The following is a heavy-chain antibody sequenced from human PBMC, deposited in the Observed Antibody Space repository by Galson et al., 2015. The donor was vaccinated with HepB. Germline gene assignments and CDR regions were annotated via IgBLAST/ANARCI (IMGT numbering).Heavy chain of an antibody. CDR1: GFTFNTYG. V-gene: IGHV3-33*01. D-gene: IGHD2-15*01. CDR3: ARERGIADFFDY. CDR2: IGYDGSRQ. J-gene: IGHJ4*02. Sequence: SLRLSCAASGFTFNTYGIHWVRQAPGKGLEWVAVIGYDGSRQYCADNVKGRFTISRDNSKNTVYLEINSLRAEDTAVYYWARERGIADFFDYWGQGTLVTFTS.